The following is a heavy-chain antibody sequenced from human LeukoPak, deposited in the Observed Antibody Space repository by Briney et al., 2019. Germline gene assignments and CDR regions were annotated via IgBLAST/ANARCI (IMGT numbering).Heavy chain of an antibody. CDR2: INHSGST. D-gene: IGHD2-15*01. J-gene: IGHJ6*03. V-gene: IGHV4-34*01. CDR3: ARGSKAYCSGGSCYSVPYYYYMDV. CDR1: GGSFSVYY. Sequence: KPSETLSLTCAVYGGSFSVYYWSWIRQPPGKGLEWIGEINHSGSTNYNPSLKSRVTISVDTSKNQFSLKLSSVTAADTAVYYCARGSKAYCSGGSCYSVPYYYYMDVWGKGTTVTVSS.